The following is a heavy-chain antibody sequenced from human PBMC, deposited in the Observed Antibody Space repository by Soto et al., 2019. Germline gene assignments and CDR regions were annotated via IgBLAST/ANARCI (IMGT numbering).Heavy chain of an antibody. CDR3: AKDAYSNYYYYGMDV. J-gene: IGHJ6*02. CDR2: ISGSGGST. Sequence: EVHLLESGGNLAQPGGSLRLSCAASGFSFPIYAMNWVRQAPGKGLEWVANISGSGGSTYYADSVKGRFTISRDNAENTLYLQMNSLRVEDTAIYYCAKDAYSNYYYYGMDVWGQGTTVTVSS. CDR1: GFSFPIYA. V-gene: IGHV3-23*01. D-gene: IGHD4-4*01.